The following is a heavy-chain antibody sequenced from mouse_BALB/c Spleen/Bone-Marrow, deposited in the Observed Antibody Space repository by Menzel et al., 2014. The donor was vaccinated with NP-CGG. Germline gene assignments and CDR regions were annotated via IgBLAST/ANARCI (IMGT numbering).Heavy chain of an antibody. J-gene: IGHJ4*01. CDR3: ATIYYGNSYAMDY. Sequence: EVMLLESGGGLVQPGGSRKLSCAASGFTFSDYGMAWVRQAPGKGPEWVAFISNLAYSIYYADTVTGRFTISRENAKNTLYLEMSSLRSEDTAMYYCATIYYGNSYAMDYWGQGTSVTVSS. CDR1: GFTFSDYG. D-gene: IGHD2-1*01. V-gene: IGHV5-15*02. CDR2: ISNLAYSI.